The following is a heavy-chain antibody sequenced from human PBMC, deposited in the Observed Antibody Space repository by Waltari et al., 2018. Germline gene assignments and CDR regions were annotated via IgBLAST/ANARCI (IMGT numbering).Heavy chain of an antibody. CDR3: ARDSRWDTAMVPGELAY. D-gene: IGHD5-18*01. J-gene: IGHJ4*02. Sequence: QVQLVQSGAEVKKPGASVKVSCKASGYTFTSYGISWVRQAPGQGREWMGWISAYNGNTNYAQKLQGRVTMTTDTSTSTAYMELRSLRSDDTAVYYCARDSRWDTAMVPGELAYWGQGTLVTVSS. V-gene: IGHV1-18*01. CDR2: ISAYNGNT. CDR1: GYTFTSYG.